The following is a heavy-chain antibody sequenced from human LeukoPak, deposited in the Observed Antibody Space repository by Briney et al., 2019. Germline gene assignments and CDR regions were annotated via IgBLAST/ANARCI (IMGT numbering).Heavy chain of an antibody. CDR1: GGTFSSYA. V-gene: IGHV1-69*01. J-gene: IGHJ1*01. CDR2: IIPIFGTA. Sequence: SVKVSCKASGGTFSSYAISWVRQAPGQGLEWMGGIIPIFGTANYAQKFQGRVTITADESTSTAYMELSSLRSEDTAVYYCANWGYCSGGSCYSDSNPLTAEYFQHWGQGTVVTVSS. D-gene: IGHD2-15*01. CDR3: ANWGYCSGGSCYSDSNPLTAEYFQH.